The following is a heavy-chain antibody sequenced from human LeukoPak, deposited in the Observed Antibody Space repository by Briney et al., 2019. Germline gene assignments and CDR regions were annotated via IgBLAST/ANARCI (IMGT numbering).Heavy chain of an antibody. V-gene: IGHV3-23*01. D-gene: IGHD6-13*01. CDR3: AKAAAAPGFDF. CDR1: GFTSSSYA. J-gene: IGHJ4*02. CDR2: VSGSGDRM. Sequence: GGSLRLSCAASGFTSSSYALNWVRQAPGKGLEWVATVSGSGDRMYHADSVKGRFTISRDNSKNTIYLQMNSQRAEDTALCYCAKAAAAPGFDFWGQGTLVTVSS.